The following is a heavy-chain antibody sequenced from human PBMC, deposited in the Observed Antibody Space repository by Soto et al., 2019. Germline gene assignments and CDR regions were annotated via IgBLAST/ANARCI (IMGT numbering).Heavy chain of an antibody. CDR2: INHSEST. CDR1: GGSFSGYY. D-gene: IGHD2-15*01. Sequence: SETLSLTCAVYGGSFSGYYWSWIRQPPGKGLEWIGEINHSESTNYNPSLKSRVTISVDTSKNQFSLKLSSVTAADTAVYYCATLGYCSGGSCYNNWFALWGHGTLVTVSS. V-gene: IGHV4-34*01. J-gene: IGHJ5*02. CDR3: ATLGYCSGGSCYNNWFAL.